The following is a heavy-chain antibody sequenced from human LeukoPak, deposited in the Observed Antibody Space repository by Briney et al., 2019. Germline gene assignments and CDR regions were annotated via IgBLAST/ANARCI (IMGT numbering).Heavy chain of an antibody. V-gene: IGHV1-18*01. CDR3: ARDPRRYDTYYYYYYGMDV. J-gene: IGHJ6*02. Sequence: ASVKVSCKASGYTFTSYGISWVRQAPGQGLEWMGWISAYNGNTNCAQKLQGRVTMTTDTSMSTAYMELRSVRSDDTAVYYCARDPRRYDTYYYYYYGMDVWGQGTTVTVSS. D-gene: IGHD3-3*01. CDR1: GYTFTSYG. CDR2: ISAYNGNT.